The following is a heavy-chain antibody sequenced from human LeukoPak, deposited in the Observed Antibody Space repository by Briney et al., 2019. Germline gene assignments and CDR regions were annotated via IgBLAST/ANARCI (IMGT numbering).Heavy chain of an antibody. CDR2: LYYSGST. CDR3: ARRSRRYCGGDCYAFDY. V-gene: IGHV4-59*08. Sequence: PSETLSLTCAVSGGSISGYYWSWIRQPPGRGLEWIGYLYYSGSTNYNPSLKSRVTMSVDTSKNQFSLQLRSVTAADTAVYYCARRSRRYCGGDCYAFDYWGQGTLLTVSS. D-gene: IGHD2-21*02. J-gene: IGHJ4*02. CDR1: GGSISGYY.